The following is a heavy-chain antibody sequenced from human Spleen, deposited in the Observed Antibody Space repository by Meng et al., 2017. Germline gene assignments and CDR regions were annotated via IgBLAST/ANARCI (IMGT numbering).Heavy chain of an antibody. V-gene: IGHV3-53*01. CDR2: IYSGGST. CDR3: TWDDKAVSDY. J-gene: IGHJ4*02. D-gene: IGHD2-15*01. Sequence: GESLKISCAASGFTVSSNYMSWVRQAPGKGLEWVSVIYSGGSTYYADSVKGRFTISRDNSKNTLYLQMSGLRIDDTGVYYCTWDDKAVSDYWGQGTLVTVSS. CDR1: GFTVSSNY.